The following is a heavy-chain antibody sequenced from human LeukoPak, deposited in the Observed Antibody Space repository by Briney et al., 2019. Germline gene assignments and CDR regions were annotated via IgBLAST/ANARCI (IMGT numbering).Heavy chain of an antibody. CDR2: ISGSGGST. D-gene: IGHD2-15*01. Sequence: GGSLRLSCAASGFTFSSYAMSWVRQAPGKGLEWVSAISGSGGSTYYADSVKGRFTISRDNSKNTLYLQMNSLRAEDTAVYYCAGRRYCSGGSCYSEGAFDIWGQGTTVTVSS. CDR1: GFTFSSYA. V-gene: IGHV3-23*01. CDR3: AGRRYCSGGSCYSEGAFDI. J-gene: IGHJ3*02.